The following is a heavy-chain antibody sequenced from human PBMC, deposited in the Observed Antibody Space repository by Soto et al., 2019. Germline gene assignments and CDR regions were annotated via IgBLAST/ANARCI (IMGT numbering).Heavy chain of an antibody. D-gene: IGHD5-12*01. V-gene: IGHV4-59*12. CDR3: AASCVGCRGFNYYGMDV. Sequence: PSETLSLTCTVSGGSISSYYWSWIRQPPGKGLEWIGYIYYSGITDYNPSLKSRVTISVDTSKSQFSLKLSSVTAADTAVYYCAASCVGCRGFNYYGMDVWGQGTTVTVSS. J-gene: IGHJ6*02. CDR2: IYYSGIT. CDR1: GGSISSYY.